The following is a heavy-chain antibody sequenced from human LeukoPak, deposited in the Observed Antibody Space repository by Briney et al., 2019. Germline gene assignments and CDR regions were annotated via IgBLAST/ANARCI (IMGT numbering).Heavy chain of an antibody. CDR2: IIPIFGTP. V-gene: IGHV1-69*01. CDR3: ARAVDCSGGSCYSVGYYFDY. D-gene: IGHD2-15*01. CDR1: GGTFSSYA. J-gene: IGHJ4*02. Sequence: SVKVSCKASGGTFSSYAISWVRQAPGQGLEWMGGIIPIFGTPKYAQKFQDRVTITADESTSTAYMELSRLRSDDTAVYYCARAVDCSGGSCYSVGYYFDYWGQGTLVTVSS.